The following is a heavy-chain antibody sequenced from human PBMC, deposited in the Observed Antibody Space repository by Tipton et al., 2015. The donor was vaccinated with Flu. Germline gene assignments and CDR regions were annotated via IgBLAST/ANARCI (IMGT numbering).Heavy chain of an antibody. CDR2: IYYSGST. Sequence: TLSLTCTVSGGSVSSGSYYWSWIRQPPGKGLEWIGYIYYSGSTNYNPSLKSRVTISVDTSKNQFSLKLSSVTAADTAVYYCARGSKWDYGGYGYFDLWGRGTLVTVSS. CDR1: GGSVSSGSYY. V-gene: IGHV4-61*01. J-gene: IGHJ2*01. D-gene: IGHD4-23*01. CDR3: ARGSKWDYGGYGYFDL.